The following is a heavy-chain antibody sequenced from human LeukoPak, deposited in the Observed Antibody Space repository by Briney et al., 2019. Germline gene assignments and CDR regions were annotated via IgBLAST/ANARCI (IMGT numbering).Heavy chain of an antibody. D-gene: IGHD4-23*01. V-gene: IGHV3-33*05. CDR2: ISYDGSNK. J-gene: IGHJ4*02. Sequence: WGSLRLSCAASGFTFSSYGIHWVRQAPGKGLEWVAVISYDGSNKYYADSVKGRFTISRDNAKNTLYLQMNSLRAEDTAVYYCAREDYGGNSAHFDYWGQGTLVTVSS. CDR1: GFTFSSYG. CDR3: AREDYGGNSAHFDY.